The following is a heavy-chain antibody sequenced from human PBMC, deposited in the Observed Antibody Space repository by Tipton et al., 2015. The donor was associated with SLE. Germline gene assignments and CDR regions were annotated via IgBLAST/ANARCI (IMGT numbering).Heavy chain of an antibody. V-gene: IGHV3-30*02. CDR3: AKDRGFLGLGH. J-gene: IGHJ4*02. D-gene: IGHD3-3*01. CDR1: GFTFSAYG. CDR2: IRFDGNKE. Sequence: SLRLSCAASGFTFSAYGMHWVRQAPGKGLEWVTFIRFDGNKEYYADSVKGRFTISRDNSKNTLYLQMNSLRAEDTAVYYCAKDRGFLGLGHWGQGTLVTVSS.